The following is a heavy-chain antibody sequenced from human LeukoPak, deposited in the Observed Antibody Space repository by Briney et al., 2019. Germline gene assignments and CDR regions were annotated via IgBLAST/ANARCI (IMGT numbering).Heavy chain of an antibody. J-gene: IGHJ4*02. CDR2: IYYSGST. Sequence: PSETLSLTCTVSGGSINNYYWSWIRQPPGKGLEWVGCIYYSGSTNYNPSLKSRATISVDTSKNQFSLKVSSVTAADTAVYYCARSRLWFDYWGQGTLVTVSS. CDR3: ARSRLWFDY. CDR1: GGSINNYY. D-gene: IGHD2-21*01. V-gene: IGHV4-59*01.